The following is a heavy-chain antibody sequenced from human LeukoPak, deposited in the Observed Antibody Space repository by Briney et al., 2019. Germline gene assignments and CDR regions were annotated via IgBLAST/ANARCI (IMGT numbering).Heavy chain of an antibody. D-gene: IGHD2-2*01. CDR3: ARNAVPDRPFSGMDV. V-gene: IGHV1-69*13. Sequence: SVKVSCKASGGTFSSYAISWVRQAPGQGLEWMGGIIPIFGTANYAQKFQGRVTITADESTSTAYMELSSLRSEDTAVYYCARNAVPDRPFSGMDVWGKGTTVTVSS. CDR2: IIPIFGTA. CDR1: GGTFSSYA. J-gene: IGHJ6*04.